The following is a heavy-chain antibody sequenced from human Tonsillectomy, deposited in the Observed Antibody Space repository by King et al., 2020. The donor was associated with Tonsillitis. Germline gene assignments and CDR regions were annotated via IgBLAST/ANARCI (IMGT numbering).Heavy chain of an antibody. Sequence: QLQESGPGLVKPSETLSLTCTVSGGSMSAYYWSWIRQPPGKPLEWIGYIYYRGTTKYTASLKGRVTISADTSENQFSLKLTSVTAADTAVYYCARDYGSGTYYKRPLTYWGQGTLVTVSS. D-gene: IGHD3-10*01. V-gene: IGHV4-59*01. CDR2: IYYRGTT. CDR1: GGSMSAYY. CDR3: ARDYGSGTYYKRPLTY. J-gene: IGHJ4*02.